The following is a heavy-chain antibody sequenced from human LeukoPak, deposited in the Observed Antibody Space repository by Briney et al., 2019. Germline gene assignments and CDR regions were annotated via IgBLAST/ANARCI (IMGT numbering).Heavy chain of an antibody. V-gene: IGHV3-53*01. J-gene: IGHJ4*02. CDR3: AKDSYSSSPDGADY. D-gene: IGHD6-6*01. CDR2: IYSGGNT. Sequence: GGSLRLSCAASGFAVSSDYMTWVRQAPGRGLEWVSVIYSGGNTYYADSVKGRFTISRDNSKNTLYLQMNSLRAEDTAVYYCAKDSYSSSPDGADYWGQGTLVTVSS. CDR1: GFAVSSDY.